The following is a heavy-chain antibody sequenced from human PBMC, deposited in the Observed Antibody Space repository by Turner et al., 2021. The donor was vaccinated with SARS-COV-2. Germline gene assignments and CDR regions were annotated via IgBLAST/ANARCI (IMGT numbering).Heavy chain of an antibody. CDR2: ISSRSAYI. Sequence: EVQLVESGGGLVKPGGSLRLSWADSGFTFSSYSMNWVRQAPGKGLEWVSSISSRSAYIYYADSVKGRFTISRDNAKNSLYLQMNSLRAEDTAVYYCAREYASSSSTNWFDPWGQGTLVTVSS. CDR3: AREYASSSSTNWFDP. CDR1: GFTFSSYS. D-gene: IGHD6-6*01. J-gene: IGHJ5*02. V-gene: IGHV3-21*01.